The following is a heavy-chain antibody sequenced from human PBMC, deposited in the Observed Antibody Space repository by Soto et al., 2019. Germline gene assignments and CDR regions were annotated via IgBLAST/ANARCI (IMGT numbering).Heavy chain of an antibody. V-gene: IGHV3-33*01. D-gene: IGHD3-10*01. CDR1: GFTFSSYG. Sequence: GGSLRLSCAASGFTFSSYGMHWVRQPPGKGLEWVAVIWYDGSNKYYADSVKGRFTISRDNSKNTLYLQMNSLRADDTAVYYCAGYYRSGNYYADYWGQGTLVTVSS. CDR3: AGYYRSGNYYADY. CDR2: IWYDGSNK. J-gene: IGHJ4*02.